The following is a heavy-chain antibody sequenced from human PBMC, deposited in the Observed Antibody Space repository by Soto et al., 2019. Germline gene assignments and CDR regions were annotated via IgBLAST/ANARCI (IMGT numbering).Heavy chain of an antibody. V-gene: IGHV4-4*02. J-gene: IGHJ4*02. Sequence: SETLSLTCRVSGGSISSSRYWSWVRQPPGKGLEWIGEVYHTGSANYNPSLKSRVTISVDVSRKQLSLNLTSLTAADTAVYYCARHHDSWGQGTLVTVSS. CDR2: VYHTGSA. CDR3: ARHHDS. CDR1: GGSISSSRY.